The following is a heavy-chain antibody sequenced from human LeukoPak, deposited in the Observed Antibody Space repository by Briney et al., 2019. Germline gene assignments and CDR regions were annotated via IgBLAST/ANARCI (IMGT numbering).Heavy chain of an antibody. CDR1: GFSFNNFA. CDR3: FREGGD. V-gene: IGHV3-74*01. Sequence: PGRSLRLSCAASGFSFNNFAMHWVRQAPGKGLVWVSYINIDERITGYADSVKGRFTISRDNGKNTLYLQMNSLRVEDTAIYYCFREGGDWGQGTLVTVSS. J-gene: IGHJ4*02. CDR2: INIDERIT. D-gene: IGHD3-10*01.